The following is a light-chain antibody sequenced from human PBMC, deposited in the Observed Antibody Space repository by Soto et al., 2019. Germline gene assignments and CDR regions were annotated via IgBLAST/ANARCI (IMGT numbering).Light chain of an antibody. CDR1: HSLSFH. V-gene: IGKV1-39*01. CDR2: GAS. Sequence: DIQMTQSPSSLSASVGDRVTITCRARHSLSFHLNWYQQKPRKAPRFLMYGASFLQSGVPSRFSGSGSGTEFTLTSLSRQPEDCATYYCQQSVTTPWTFGQGNKV. CDR3: QQSVTTPWT. J-gene: IGKJ1*01.